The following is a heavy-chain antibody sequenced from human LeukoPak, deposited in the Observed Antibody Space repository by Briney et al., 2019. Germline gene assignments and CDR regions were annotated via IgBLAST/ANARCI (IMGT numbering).Heavy chain of an antibody. D-gene: IGHD6-13*01. Sequence: PGGSLRLSCAASGFTFSSYGMSWIRQPPGKGLEWIGEINHSGSTNYNPSLKSRVTISVDTSKNQFSLKLSSVTAADTAVYYCARGSSSSKMAGWFDPWGQGTLVTVSS. CDR3: ARGSSSSKMAGWFDP. CDR2: INHSGST. V-gene: IGHV4-34*01. CDR1: GFTFSSYG. J-gene: IGHJ5*02.